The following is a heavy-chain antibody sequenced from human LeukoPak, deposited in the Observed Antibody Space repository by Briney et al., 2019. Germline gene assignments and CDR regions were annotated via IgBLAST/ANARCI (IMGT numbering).Heavy chain of an antibody. CDR2: IYYSGST. Sequence: PSETLSLTCTVSGGSISSYYWNWIRQPPGKGLEWIGYIYYSGSTNYNPSLKSRVTISVDTSKTHFSLRLSSATAADTAIYYCARRRRIAAAGTDAFDIWGQGTMVTVSS. D-gene: IGHD6-13*01. J-gene: IGHJ3*02. V-gene: IGHV4-59*08. CDR1: GGSISSYY. CDR3: ARRRRIAAAGTDAFDI.